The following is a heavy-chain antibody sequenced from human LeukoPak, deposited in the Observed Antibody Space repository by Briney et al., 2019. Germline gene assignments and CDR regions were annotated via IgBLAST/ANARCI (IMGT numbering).Heavy chain of an antibody. CDR1: GYSINSGYY. CDR3: AREPASMIEGGYYYYMDV. CDR2: IYRSGST. V-gene: IGHV4-38-2*02. Sequence: SSETLSLTCTVSGYSINSGYYGVWIRQPPGEGLGWIGSIYRSGSTNYNPSLKSRVTISVDTSKNQFSLKLSSVTAADTAVYYCAREPASMIEGGYYYYMDVWGKGTTVTISS. J-gene: IGHJ6*03. D-gene: IGHD3-22*01.